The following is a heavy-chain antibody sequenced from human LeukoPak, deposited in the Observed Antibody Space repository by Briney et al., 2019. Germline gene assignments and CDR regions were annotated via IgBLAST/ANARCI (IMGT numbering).Heavy chain of an antibody. CDR1: GDSFSSNGAA. V-gene: IGHV6-1*01. CDR2: TYYRSKWYN. Sequence: SQTLSLTCALSGDSFSSNGAAWDWIRQSPSRGLEWLGRTYYRSKWYNDYAVSVKSLITINPDTSKNQFSLQLNSVTPEDTAVYYCARVAAAAGYYGMDVWGQGTTVTVSS. CDR3: ARVAAAAGYYGMDV. D-gene: IGHD6-13*01. J-gene: IGHJ6*02.